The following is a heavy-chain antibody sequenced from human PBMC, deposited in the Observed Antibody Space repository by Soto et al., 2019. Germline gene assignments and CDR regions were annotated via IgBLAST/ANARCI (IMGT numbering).Heavy chain of an antibody. CDR3: SRVKPVYVGYYVGAYYYYYMDV. CDR2: INYCGMT. Sequence: SENLSLTCAVYGGSFSSYYWSWIRRPPGKGLEWIGVINYCGMTNLNLSIMSRVTISVATSMNQFSLPLSSVIAADTAVDYCSRVKPVYVGYYVGAYYYYYMDVWGKGTSVTVSS. V-gene: IGHV4-34*01. D-gene: IGHD1-26*01. J-gene: IGHJ6*03. CDR1: GGSFSSYY.